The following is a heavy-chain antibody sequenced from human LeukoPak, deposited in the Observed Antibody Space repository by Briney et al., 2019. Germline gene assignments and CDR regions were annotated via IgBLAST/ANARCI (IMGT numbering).Heavy chain of an antibody. CDR3: AREAVVTATGIGWYGMDV. V-gene: IGHV1-2*02. CDR1: EYTFTGYY. J-gene: IGHJ6*02. D-gene: IGHD2-21*02. Sequence: ASVKVSCKASEYTFTGYYMFWVRQAPGQGLEWMGWINSNSGVTKYSQKFQGRVTMTRDTSISTAYMELSRLRSDDTAVYYCAREAVVTATGIGWYGMDVWGQGTTVTVSS. CDR2: INSNSGVT.